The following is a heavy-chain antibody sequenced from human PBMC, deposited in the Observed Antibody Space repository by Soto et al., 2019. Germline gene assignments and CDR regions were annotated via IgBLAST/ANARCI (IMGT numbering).Heavy chain of an antibody. Sequence: PSETLSLTCTVSGGSISSGDYYWSWIRQPPGKGLEWIGNIHYSGSTYYNPSLKSRVSIFVDTSSNHFSLKLSSVTAADTAIYFCARHYDFWSGDHEFSWLFSGMYGWGKGNTVPVAS. CDR2: IHYSGST. J-gene: IGHJ6*04. CDR1: GGSISSGDYY. D-gene: IGHD3-3*01. V-gene: IGHV4-39*01. CDR3: ARHYDFWSGDHEFSWLFSGMYG.